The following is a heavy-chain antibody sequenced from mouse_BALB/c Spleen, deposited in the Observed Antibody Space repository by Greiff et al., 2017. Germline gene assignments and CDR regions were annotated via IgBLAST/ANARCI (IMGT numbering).Heavy chain of an antibody. CDR2: IYPGDGST. D-gene: IGHD1-1*01. CDR3: AGGYGSSYDAMDY. J-gene: IGHJ4*01. CDR1: GYTFTSYY. V-gene: IGHV1S56*01. Sequence: QVHVKQSGPELVKPGASVKMSCKASGYTFTSYYIHWVKQRPGQGLEWIGWIYPGDGSTKYNEKFKGKTTLTADKSSSTAYMLLSSLTSEDSAIYFWAGGYGSSYDAMDYWGQGTSVTVSS.